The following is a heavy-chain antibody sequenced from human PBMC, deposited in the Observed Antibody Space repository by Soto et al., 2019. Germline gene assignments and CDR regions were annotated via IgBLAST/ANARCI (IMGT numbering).Heavy chain of an antibody. CDR3: ARDRNYGGNSGPSPN. Sequence: QVQLVQSGAEVKKPGSSVKVSCKASGGTFSSYAISWVRQAPGQGLEWMGGIIPIFGTANYAQKFQGRVKITAAESTSTAYMELSSLRSEDTAVYYCARDRNYGGNSGPSPNWGQGTLVTVSS. CDR1: GGTFSSYA. D-gene: IGHD4-17*01. CDR2: IIPIFGTA. V-gene: IGHV1-69*12. J-gene: IGHJ4*02.